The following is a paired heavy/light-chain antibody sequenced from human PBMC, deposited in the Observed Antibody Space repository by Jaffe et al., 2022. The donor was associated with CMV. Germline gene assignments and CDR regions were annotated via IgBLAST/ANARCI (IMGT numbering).Heavy chain of an antibody. CDR2: ISAYNGNT. J-gene: IGHJ4*02. CDR1: GYTFTSYG. V-gene: IGHV1-18*04. Sequence: QVQLVQSGAEVKKPGASVKVSCKASGYTFTSYGISWVRQAPGQGLEWMGWISAYNGNTNYAQKLQGRVTMTTDTSTSTAYMELRSLRSDDTAVYYCARENYYGSGSYYNFGYWGQGTLVTVSS. D-gene: IGHD3-10*01. CDR3: ARENYYGSGSYYNFGY.
Light chain of an antibody. Sequence: AIRMTQSPSSFSASTGDRVTITCRASQGISSYLAWYQQKPGKAPKLLIYAASTLQSGVPSRFSGSGSGTDFTLTISCLQSEDFATYYCQQYYSYPPTFGPGTKVDIK. CDR3: QQYYSYPPT. J-gene: IGKJ3*01. V-gene: IGKV1-8*01. CDR2: AAS. CDR1: QGISSY.